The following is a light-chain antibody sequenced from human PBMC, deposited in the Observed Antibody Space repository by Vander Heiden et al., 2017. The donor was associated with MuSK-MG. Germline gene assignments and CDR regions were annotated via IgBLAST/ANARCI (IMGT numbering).Light chain of an antibody. CDR2: GAS. CDR1: QTVNRRY. V-gene: IGKV3-20*01. J-gene: IGKJ1*01. CDR3: QQYDNAPQT. Sequence: EIVLTPSPGTLSLSPGERVTPPCRARQTVNRRYLPWSQHTPGRAPRLLIYGASSRATGVPDRFSGSGSGTDFTLTISRLEPEDFAVYFCQQYDNAPQTFGQGTKVEIQ.